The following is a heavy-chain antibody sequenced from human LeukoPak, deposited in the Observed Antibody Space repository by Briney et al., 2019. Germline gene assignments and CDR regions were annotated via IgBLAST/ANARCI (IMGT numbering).Heavy chain of an antibody. CDR1: GGSISSFY. D-gene: IGHD2-15*01. CDR3: ARGRLGYCSGGSCYSPHH. CDR2: IYYSGST. J-gene: IGHJ5*02. Sequence: SETLSLTCTVSGGSISSFYWSWIRQPPGKGLEWIGYIYYSGSTNYNPSLKSRVTISVDTSKNQFSLKLSSVTAADTAVYYCARGRLGYCSGGSCYSPHHWGQGTLVTASS. V-gene: IGHV4-59*01.